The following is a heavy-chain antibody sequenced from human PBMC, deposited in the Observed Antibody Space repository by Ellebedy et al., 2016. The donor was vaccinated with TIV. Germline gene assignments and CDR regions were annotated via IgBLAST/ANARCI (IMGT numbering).Heavy chain of an antibody. D-gene: IGHD4-23*01. CDR3: VKGYEALYGGPEY. J-gene: IGHJ4*02. CDR1: GFTFSNYA. Sequence: GESLKISCAASGFTFSNYAMSWVRQAPGKGLEWVSVISYSASNTYYADSAKGRFTISRDNSKDTLYLQMNSLRAEDTALYYCVKGYEALYGGPEYWGQGTVVTVSS. V-gene: IGHV3-23*01. CDR2: ISYSASNT.